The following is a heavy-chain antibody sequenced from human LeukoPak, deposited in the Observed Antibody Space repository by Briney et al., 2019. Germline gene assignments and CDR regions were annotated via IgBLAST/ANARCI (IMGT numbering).Heavy chain of an antibody. D-gene: IGHD3-16*01. CDR2: ISGSGNGGSI. CDR3: VKDFGRVRGTPDS. V-gene: IGHV3-64D*06. J-gene: IGHJ4*02. CDR1: GFVFSIYT. Sequence: GGPLRLSCSASGFVFSIYTMYWVRQAPGKGPEYVSTISGSGNGGSIYYADSVKGRFTISRDDSKSILYLQMNGLRSEDTAVYYCVKDFGRVRGTPDSWGQGTLVTVSS.